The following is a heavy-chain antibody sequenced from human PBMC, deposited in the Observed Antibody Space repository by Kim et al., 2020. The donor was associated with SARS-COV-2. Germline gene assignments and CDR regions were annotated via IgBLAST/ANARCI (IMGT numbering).Heavy chain of an antibody. CDR3: ARRLVVVPAGNWFDP. V-gene: IGHV5-10-1*01. D-gene: IGHD2-2*01. Sequence: PSFQGHVTISADKSISTAYLQWSSLKASDTAMYYCARRLVVVPAGNWFDPWGQGTLVTVSS. J-gene: IGHJ5*02.